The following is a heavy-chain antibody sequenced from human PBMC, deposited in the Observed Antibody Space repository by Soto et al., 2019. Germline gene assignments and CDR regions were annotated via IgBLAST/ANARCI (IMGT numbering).Heavy chain of an antibody. J-gene: IGHJ4*02. CDR2: INHNGLT. D-gene: IGHD2-2*01. CDR3: ARERMVPAGPLYYFDY. Sequence: SATLSLTCGVYGGSFSGYYWSWIRQAPGKGLEWIGEINHNGLTNYAPSLKSRVAISVDMSKNQFSLRLTSVTAADTAVYYCARERMVPAGPLYYFDYWGQGSLVTVSS. V-gene: IGHV4-34*01. CDR1: GGSFSGYY.